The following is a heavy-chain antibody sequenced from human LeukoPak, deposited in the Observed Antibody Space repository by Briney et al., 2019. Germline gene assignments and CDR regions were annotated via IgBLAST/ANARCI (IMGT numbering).Heavy chain of an antibody. CDR3: ARDLSWTALNAFDI. D-gene: IGHD6-13*01. CDR1: GYTFTSYA. J-gene: IGHJ3*02. Sequence: ASVKVSCKASGYTFTSYAMHWVRQAPGQRLEWMGWINAGNGNTKYSQKFQGRVTITRDTSASTAYMELSSLRSEDMAVYYCARDLSWTALNAFDIWGQGTMVTVSS. CDR2: INAGNGNT. V-gene: IGHV1-3*01.